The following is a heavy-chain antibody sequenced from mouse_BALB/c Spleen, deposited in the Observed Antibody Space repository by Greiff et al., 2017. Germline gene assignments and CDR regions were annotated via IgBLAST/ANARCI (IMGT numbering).Heavy chain of an antibody. D-gene: IGHD3-3*01. CDR3: ARSEGPRYSMDY. CDR2: INPNYDST. CDR1: GYTFPNYN. J-gene: IGHJ4*01. V-gene: IGHV1-18*01. Sequence: VQLQQSGAELVKPGASVKISCKASGYTFPNYNMDWVKQSPGKSLEWIGDINPNYDSTSYNPKFKGKATLTVDKSSSTAYMGLRSLTSEDTAVYYCARSEGPRYSMDYWGQGTSVTVSS.